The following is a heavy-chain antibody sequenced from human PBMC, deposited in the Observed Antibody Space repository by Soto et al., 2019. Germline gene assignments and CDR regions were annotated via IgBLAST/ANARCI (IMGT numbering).Heavy chain of an antibody. J-gene: IGHJ4*02. D-gene: IGHD5-18*01. Sequence: GGSLRLSCAASGFTFSSYGMHWVRQAPGKGLEWVAVISYDGSNKYCADSVKGRFTISRDNSKNTLYLQMNSLRAEDTAVYYCARDQPGYSYGYGLGYWGQGTLVTVSS. V-gene: IGHV3-30*03. CDR1: GFTFSSYG. CDR2: ISYDGSNK. CDR3: ARDQPGYSYGYGLGY.